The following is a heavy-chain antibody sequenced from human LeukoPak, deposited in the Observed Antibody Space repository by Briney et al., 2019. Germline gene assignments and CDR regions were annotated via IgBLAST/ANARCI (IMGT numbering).Heavy chain of an antibody. CDR2: IIPILGIA. D-gene: IGHD5-18*01. J-gene: IGHJ4*02. CDR1: GGTFSSYA. CDR3: ASDNSYGYFDY. V-gene: IGHV1-69*04. Sequence: ASVKVSYKASGGTFSSYAISWVRQAPGQGLEWMGRIIPILGIANYAQKFQGRVTITADKSTSTAYMELSSLRSEDTAVYYCASDNSYGYFDYWGQGTLITVSS.